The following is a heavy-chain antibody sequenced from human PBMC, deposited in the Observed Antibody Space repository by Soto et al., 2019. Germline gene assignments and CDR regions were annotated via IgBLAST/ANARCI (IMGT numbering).Heavy chain of an antibody. CDR2: IYYSGST. CDR3: ARLSGDYYGSDV. D-gene: IGHD3-10*01. Sequence: PSETLSLTCTVSGASISSYYWNWIRQPPGKGLEWIGDIYYSGSTNYSPSLKSRVTISVDTSKNQFSLKLSSVTAADSAVYYCARLSGDYYGSDVWGQGTMVTVSS. V-gene: IGHV4-59*01. J-gene: IGHJ6*02. CDR1: GASISSYY.